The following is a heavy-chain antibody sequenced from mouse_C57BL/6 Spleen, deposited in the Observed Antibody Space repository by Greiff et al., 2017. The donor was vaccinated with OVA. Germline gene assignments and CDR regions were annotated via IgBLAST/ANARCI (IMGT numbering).Heavy chain of an antibody. D-gene: IGHD2-5*01. V-gene: IGHV1-64*01. CDR2: LHPNSGST. Sequence: VQLQQPGAELVKPGASVKLSCKASGYTFPSYWMNWVKQRPGQGLEWIGMLHPNSGSTTYNEKFKSKATLTVDKSYSTAYMQLISRTTEGSAVYYYARSPYSNYPYYAMDYWGQGTSVTVSA. CDR1: GYTFPSYW. J-gene: IGHJ4*01. CDR3: ARSPYSNYPYYAMDY.